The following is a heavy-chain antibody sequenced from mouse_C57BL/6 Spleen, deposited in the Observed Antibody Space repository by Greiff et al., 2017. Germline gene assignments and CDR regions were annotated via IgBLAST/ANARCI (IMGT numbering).Heavy chain of an antibody. CDR1: GYAFTDSS. D-gene: IGHD1-1*01. J-gene: IGHJ4*01. CDR3: ARSPHLLRRYYAMDY. CDR2: INPDYGTT. Sequence: VQLQQSGPELVKPGASVKISCKASGYAFTDSSMNWVKQSTGKSLEWIGLINPDYGTTSYNQKFKGKATLTVDQSSSTAYMQLISLTSEDSAVYYCARSPHLLRRYYAMDYWGKGTSVTVSS. V-gene: IGHV1-39*01.